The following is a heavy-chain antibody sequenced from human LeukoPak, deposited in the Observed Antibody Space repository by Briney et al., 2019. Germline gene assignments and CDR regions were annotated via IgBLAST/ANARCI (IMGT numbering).Heavy chain of an antibody. D-gene: IGHD2-21*01. J-gene: IGHJ6*03. CDR3: ARDGCGGDCYSIYYYYMDV. V-gene: IGHV3-48*01. CDR2: ISSSSSTI. Sequence: GGSLRLSCAASGFTFSSYSMNWVRQAPGKGLEWVSYISSSSSTIYYADSVKGRFTISRDNAKNSLYLQMNSLRAEHTAVYYCARDGCGGDCYSIYYYYMDVWGKGTTVTVSS. CDR1: GFTFSSYS.